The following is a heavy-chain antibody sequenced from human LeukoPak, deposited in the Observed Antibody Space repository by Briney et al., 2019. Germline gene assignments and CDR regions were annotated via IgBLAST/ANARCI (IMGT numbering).Heavy chain of an antibody. CDR1: GYTFTGYY. Sequence: ASVKVSCKASGYTFTGYYMHWVRQAPGQGLEWMGWINPNSGGTNYAQKFQGRVTMTRDTSISTAYMELSRLRSDDTAVYYCARGVGYYGSGNWFDPWGQGTLVTVSS. CDR2: INPNSGGT. CDR3: ARGVGYYGSGNWFDP. J-gene: IGHJ5*02. V-gene: IGHV1-2*02. D-gene: IGHD3-10*01.